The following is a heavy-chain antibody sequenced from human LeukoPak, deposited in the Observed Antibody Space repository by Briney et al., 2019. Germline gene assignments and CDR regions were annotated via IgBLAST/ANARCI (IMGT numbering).Heavy chain of an antibody. V-gene: IGHV3-53*01. J-gene: IGHJ4*02. Sequence: GGSLRLSCAASGFTVSNSYLSWVRQAPGKGLEWVSTIYSGGSTYYADSVKGRFTISRDNSKNTLYLQMNSLRAEDTAVYYCGRDTPDYNSGSYGINYWGQGTLVTVSS. D-gene: IGHD3-10*01. CDR1: GFTVSNSY. CDR2: IYSGGST. CDR3: GRDTPDYNSGSYGINY.